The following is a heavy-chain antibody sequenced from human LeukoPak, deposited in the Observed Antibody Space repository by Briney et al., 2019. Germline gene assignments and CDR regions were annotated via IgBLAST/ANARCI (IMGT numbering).Heavy chain of an antibody. CDR3: ARPRVGPTGWLHP. CDR2: IMQDGSET. V-gene: IGHV3-7*01. CDR1: GFTFSSDW. Sequence: PGGSLRLSCAVSGFTFSSDWMSWVRQAPGKGLGWVAYIMQDGSETYYVDSVKGRFTISRANATHSLYLQMNGRRPETPPVIYWARPRVGPTGWLHPWAEGTRVSVPS. J-gene: IGHJ5*02. D-gene: IGHD1-26*01.